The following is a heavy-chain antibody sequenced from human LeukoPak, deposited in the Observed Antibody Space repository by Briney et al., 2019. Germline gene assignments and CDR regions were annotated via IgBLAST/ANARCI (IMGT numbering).Heavy chain of an antibody. V-gene: IGHV3-30*02. CDR2: IRYDGSNK. D-gene: IGHD2-2*01. CDR1: GFTFSSYA. Sequence: GGSLRLSCAASGFTFSSYAMHWVRQAPGKGLEWVAFIRYDGSNKYYTDSVKGRFTISRDNSKNTLYLQMNSLRAEDTAVYFCARSGYSSTWYLQNFELDYWGQGTLVTVSS. CDR3: ARSGYSSTWYLQNFELDY. J-gene: IGHJ4*02.